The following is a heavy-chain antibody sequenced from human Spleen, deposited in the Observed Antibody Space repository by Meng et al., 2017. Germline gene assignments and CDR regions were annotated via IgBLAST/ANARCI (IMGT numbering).Heavy chain of an antibody. J-gene: IGHJ3*02. D-gene: IGHD3-22*01. CDR1: GFIFSSYA. V-gene: IGHV3-23*01. CDR3: TSSFSKISTSSGDAFDI. CDR2: ISGSGGST. Sequence: GESLKISCAASGFIFSSYAMSWVRQAPGKGLEWVSAISGSGGSTYYADSVKGRFTISRDNSKNTAYLQMNSLKTEDTAVYYCTSSFSKISTSSGDAFDIWGQGTMVTVSS.